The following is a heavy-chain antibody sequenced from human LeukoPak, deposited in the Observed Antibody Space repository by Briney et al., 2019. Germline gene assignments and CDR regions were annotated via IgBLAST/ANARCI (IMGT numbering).Heavy chain of an antibody. CDR1: GFTFSSYW. CDR2: INGDGSVT. Sequence: GGSLRLSCAASGFTFSSYWMYWVRQAPRKGLVWVSRINGDGSVTTYADSVKGRFTISRDNAKNTLYLQMNSLRAEDTAVYYCAREDSGSIGWFDPWGQGTLVTVSS. CDR3: AREDSGSIGWFDP. J-gene: IGHJ5*02. D-gene: IGHD1-26*01. V-gene: IGHV3-74*01.